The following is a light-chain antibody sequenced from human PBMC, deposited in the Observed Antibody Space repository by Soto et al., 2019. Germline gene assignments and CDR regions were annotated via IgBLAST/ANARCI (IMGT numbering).Light chain of an antibody. V-gene: IGKV3-20*01. CDR2: RGS. Sequence: VLTQSPGTLSLSPGERTTLSCRASQNIRGNELAWYQQKPCQPPRLLIYRGSSRAPGIPDRFSGRGSGPEFTLTISRLEPEDFAVYYCQDYGTSAPWTFGQGTRVEIK. CDR1: QNIRGNE. J-gene: IGKJ1*01. CDR3: QDYGTSAPWT.